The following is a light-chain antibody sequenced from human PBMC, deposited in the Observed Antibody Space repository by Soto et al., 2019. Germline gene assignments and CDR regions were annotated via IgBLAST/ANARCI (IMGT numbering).Light chain of an antibody. CDR2: AAS. CDR3: PQYNSAPRESMYT. J-gene: IGKJ2*01. V-gene: IGKV1-27*01. CDR1: QGISNY. Sequence: DIQMTQSPSSLSASVGDIVTITCRASQGISNYLAWYQQKPGKVPKLLIYAASALQSGVTSRFSGSGSVQDFTLTISSLQPEDVATYYCPQYNSAPRESMYTFGQGTKLEIK.